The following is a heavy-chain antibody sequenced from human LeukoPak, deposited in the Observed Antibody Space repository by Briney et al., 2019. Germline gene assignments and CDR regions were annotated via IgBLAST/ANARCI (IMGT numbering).Heavy chain of an antibody. Sequence: GGSLSLSCAASGFTLRPYAMHWVRQAPGKGLEYVASISGDGGTISYPDSVKGRFAISRDNSKNTVYLQMGRLRTEDMGVYYCARMATGAAGGALDVWGQGTTVIVS. J-gene: IGHJ6*02. D-gene: IGHD6-25*01. CDR2: ISGDGGTI. CDR3: ARMATGAAGGALDV. CDR1: GFTLRPYA. V-gene: IGHV3-64*02.